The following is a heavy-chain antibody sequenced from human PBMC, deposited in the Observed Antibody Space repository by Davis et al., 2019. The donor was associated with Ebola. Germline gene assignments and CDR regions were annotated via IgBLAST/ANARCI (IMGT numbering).Heavy chain of an antibody. D-gene: IGHD2-21*01. CDR1: GYTFTTYG. J-gene: IGHJ4*02. V-gene: IGHV1-18*01. CDR3: ARGGGSTYSGIDH. Sequence: ASVKVSCKASGYTFTTYGITWVRQAPGQGLDWVGWISPSKGDKTYIQKLQGRVTLTTDTSTSTAYMELRSLRSDDTAVYYCARGGGSTYSGIDHWGQGTLVTVSS. CDR2: ISPSKGDK.